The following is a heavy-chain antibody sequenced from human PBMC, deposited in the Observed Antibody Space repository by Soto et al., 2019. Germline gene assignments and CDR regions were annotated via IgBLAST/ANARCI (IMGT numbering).Heavy chain of an antibody. CDR1: GGTFGSDA. CDR3: ARDRTDSGYYTNWLDP. D-gene: IGHD3-22*01. J-gene: IGHJ5*02. V-gene: IGHV1-69*06. Sequence: SVKVSCKASGGTFGSDAITWVRQAPGQGLEWVGRIIPIFGTTNYAQNLQGRVTISADKSTLTSYMELHSLTSDDTALYYCARDRTDSGYYTNWLDPWGQGTQVPAPQ. CDR2: IIPIFGTT.